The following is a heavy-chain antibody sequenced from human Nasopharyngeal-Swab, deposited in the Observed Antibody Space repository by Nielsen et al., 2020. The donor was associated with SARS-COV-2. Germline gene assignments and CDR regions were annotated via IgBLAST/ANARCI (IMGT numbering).Heavy chain of an antibody. CDR1: GYSISSGYY. V-gene: IGHV4-38-2*01. J-gene: IGHJ6*03. Sequence: SDTLSLTCAVSGYSISSGYYWGWIRQPPGKGLEWIGSIYHSGSTYYNPSLKSRVTISVDTSKNQFSLKLSSVTAADTAVYYCARRTRYSNYAYYYMDVWGKGTTVTVSS. CDR2: IYHSGST. D-gene: IGHD4-11*01. CDR3: ARRTRYSNYAYYYMDV.